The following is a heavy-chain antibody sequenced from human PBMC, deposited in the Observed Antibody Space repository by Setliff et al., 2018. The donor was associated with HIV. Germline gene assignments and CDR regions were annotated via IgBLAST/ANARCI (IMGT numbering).Heavy chain of an antibody. Sequence: SETLSLTCSVSGDSVSSSPYYWSWIRQPAGKGLEWIGRFDSTGSPDYNPSLKSRVTISIETSKNHFSLKLSSVTAADTAVYFCAGDYAGSGRPFDYWGQGTLVTVSA. J-gene: IGHJ4*02. CDR2: FDSTGSP. V-gene: IGHV4-61*02. CDR3: AGDYAGSGRPFDY. CDR1: GDSVSSSPYY. D-gene: IGHD2-15*01.